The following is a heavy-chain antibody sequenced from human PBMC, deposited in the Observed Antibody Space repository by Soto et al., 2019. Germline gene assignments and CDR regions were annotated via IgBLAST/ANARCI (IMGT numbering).Heavy chain of an antibody. J-gene: IGHJ5*02. CDR1: GGSFSGYY. D-gene: IGHD3-16*01. V-gene: IGHV4-34*01. Sequence: SETLSLTCAVYGGSFSGYYWSWIRQPPGKGLEWIGEINHSGSTNYNPSLKSRVTISVDTSKNQFSLKLSSVTAADTAVYYCARDHEMGDSSNWFDPWGQGTLVTVSS. CDR2: INHSGST. CDR3: ARDHEMGDSSNWFDP.